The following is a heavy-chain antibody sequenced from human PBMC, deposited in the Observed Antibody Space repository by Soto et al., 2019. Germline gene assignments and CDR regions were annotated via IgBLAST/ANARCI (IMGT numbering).Heavy chain of an antibody. V-gene: IGHV4-59*12. CDR1: GGSISSYY. J-gene: IGHJ5*02. CDR2: IYYSGST. D-gene: IGHD2-15*01. CDR3: ARVSVEKGYCSGGSCYSHSHWFDP. Sequence: PSETLSLTCTVSGGSISSYYWSWIRQPPGKGLEWIGYIYYSGSTNYNPSLKSRVTISVDTSKNQFSLKLSSVTAADTAVYYCARVSVEKGYCSGGSCYSHSHWFDPWGQGTLVTVSS.